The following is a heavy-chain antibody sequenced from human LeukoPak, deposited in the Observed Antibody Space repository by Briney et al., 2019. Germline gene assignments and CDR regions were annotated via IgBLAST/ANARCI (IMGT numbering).Heavy chain of an antibody. CDR1: GYTFTSYD. J-gene: IGHJ3*02. V-gene: IGHV1-8*01. CDR3: AKDGFIVVVVAANLGAFDI. D-gene: IGHD2-15*01. Sequence: ASVKVSCKASGYTFTSYDINWVRQATGHGLEWMGWMNPNSGNTGYAQKFQGRVTMTRNTSISTAYMELSSLRAEDTAVYYCAKDGFIVVVVAANLGAFDIWGQGTMVTVSS. CDR2: MNPNSGNT.